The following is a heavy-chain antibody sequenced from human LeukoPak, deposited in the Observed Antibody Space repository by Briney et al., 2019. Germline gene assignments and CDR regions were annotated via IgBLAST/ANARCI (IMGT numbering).Heavy chain of an antibody. CDR1: GFTFSSYS. CDR3: ARSLAVAGFDY. V-gene: IGHV3-21*01. J-gene: IGHJ4*02. D-gene: IGHD6-19*01. CDR2: ISSSSSYI. Sequence: KSGGSLRLSCAASGFTFSSYSMNWVRQAPGKGLEWVSTISSSSSYIYYADSVKGRFTISRDNAKNSLYLQMNSLRAEDTAVYYCARSLAVAGFDYWGQGTLVTVSS.